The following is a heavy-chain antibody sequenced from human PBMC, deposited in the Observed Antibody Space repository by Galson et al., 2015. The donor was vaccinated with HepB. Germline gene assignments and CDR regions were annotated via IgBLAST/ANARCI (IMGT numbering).Heavy chain of an antibody. D-gene: IGHD3-10*01. CDR2: IIPLVGTA. Sequence: SVKVSCKVSGGTFSTFTLIWVRQAPGQGLEWMGRIIPLVGTAIYAQRFQGRVTITADKSTSTAYTELSRLRSEDTAVYYCARVNPAQATHYNGALDSWGQGTLVTVSS. V-gene: IGHV1-69*08. CDR1: GGTFSTFT. J-gene: IGHJ4*02. CDR3: ARVNPAQATHYNGALDS.